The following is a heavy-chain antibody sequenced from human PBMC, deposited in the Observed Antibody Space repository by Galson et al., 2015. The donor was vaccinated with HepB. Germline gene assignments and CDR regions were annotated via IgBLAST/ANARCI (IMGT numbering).Heavy chain of an antibody. Sequence: TLSLTCAVSGGSISSGFYSWSWIRQPPGKGLEWIGNIYHSGSTYYNPSLKSRVTISIDRSKNQFSLKLTSVAAADAAVYYCARVLPGPGQTGDDAFDFWGRGTMVTVSS. CDR2: IYHSGST. D-gene: IGHD7-27*01. J-gene: IGHJ3*01. CDR1: GGSISSGFYS. CDR3: ARVLPGPGQTGDDAFDF. V-gene: IGHV4-30-2*01.